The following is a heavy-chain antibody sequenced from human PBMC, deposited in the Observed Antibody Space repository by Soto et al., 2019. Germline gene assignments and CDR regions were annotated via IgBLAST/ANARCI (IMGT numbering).Heavy chain of an antibody. CDR3: ARVGPMLAAAGPPTFDY. J-gene: IGHJ4*02. V-gene: IGHV1-2*02. CDR2: INPNSGGT. D-gene: IGHD6-13*01. CDR1: GYTFTGYY. Sequence: QVQLVQSGAEVKKPGASVKVSCKASGYTFTGYYMHWVRQAPGQGLEWMGWINPNSGGTNDAQKFQGGVTMTRDTSISTAYMELSRLRSDDTAVYYCARVGPMLAAAGPPTFDYWGQGTLVTVSS.